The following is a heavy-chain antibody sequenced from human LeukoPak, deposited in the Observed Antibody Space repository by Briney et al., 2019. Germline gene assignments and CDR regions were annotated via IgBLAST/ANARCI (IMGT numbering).Heavy chain of an antibody. J-gene: IGHJ5*02. CDR2: INYDGRSI. D-gene: IGHD5-12*01. V-gene: IGHV3-74*01. Sequence: GGSLRLSCATSGFTFSNYWMHWVRQAPGRGLVWVSRINYDGRSISYADSVKGRFTISRDNAKNTVYLQMRSLRADDTAVYYCARPSRKYTDYAWGQGTLVTVSS. CDR3: ARPSRKYTDYA. CDR1: GFTFSNYW.